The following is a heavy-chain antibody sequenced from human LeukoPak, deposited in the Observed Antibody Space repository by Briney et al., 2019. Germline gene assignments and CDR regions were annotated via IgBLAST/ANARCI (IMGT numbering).Heavy chain of an antibody. D-gene: IGHD2-2*01. CDR2: IYPGDSDT. J-gene: IGHJ3*02. CDR3: ARHIAGGEDIVVVPAADDAFDT. Sequence: GESLKISCKGSGYSFTSYWIGWVRQMPGKGLEWMVIIYPGDSDTRYSPSFQGQVTISADKSTSTDYLQWSSLKASDTAMYYCARHIAGGEDIVVVPAADDAFDTWGQGTMVTVSS. V-gene: IGHV5-51*01. CDR1: GYSFTSYW.